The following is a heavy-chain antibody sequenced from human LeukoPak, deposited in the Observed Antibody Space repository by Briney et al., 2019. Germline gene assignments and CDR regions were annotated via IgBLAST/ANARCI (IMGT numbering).Heavy chain of an antibody. V-gene: IGHV1-46*02. CDR2: INPSGGGA. D-gene: IGHD6-13*01. CDR1: GYTFNSFK. Sequence: ASLKVSCKASGYTFNSFKMHWVRQAPGQGLEWMGIINPSGGGAFYAQKFQGRVTMTRDTSTSTAYMELSSLRSEDTAVYYCARPRTSSWYFFDYWGQGTLVTVSS. CDR3: ARPRTSSWYFFDY. J-gene: IGHJ4*02.